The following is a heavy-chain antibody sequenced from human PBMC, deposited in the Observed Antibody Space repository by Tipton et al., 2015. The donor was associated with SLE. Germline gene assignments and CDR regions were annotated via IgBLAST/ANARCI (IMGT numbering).Heavy chain of an antibody. Sequence: VQLVQSGAEVKKPGESLKISCKGSGYRFTSYWIGWVRQMPGKGREWMGIIYPGDSDTRYSPSFQGQVTISADKSISTAYLQWSSLKASDTAIYYCARRVDDHYDHTYYFDFWGQGTLVTVSS. CDR2: IYPGDSDT. V-gene: IGHV5-51*03. CDR1: GYRFTSYW. D-gene: IGHD5-12*01. CDR3: ARRVDDHYDHTYYFDF. J-gene: IGHJ4*02.